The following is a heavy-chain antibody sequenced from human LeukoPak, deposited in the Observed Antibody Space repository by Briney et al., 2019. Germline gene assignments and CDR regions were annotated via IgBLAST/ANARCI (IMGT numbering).Heavy chain of an antibody. D-gene: IGHD6-13*01. CDR3: ATIAAATVRLYYYYYGMDV. CDR1: GYTFTSYG. J-gene: IGHJ6*02. Sequence: ASVKVSCKASGYTFTSYGISWVRQAPGQGLEWMGRIIPILGIANYAQKFQGRVTITADKSTSTAYMELSSLRSEDTAVYYCATIAAATVRLYYYYYGMDVWGQGTTVTVSS. CDR2: IIPILGIA. V-gene: IGHV1-69*04.